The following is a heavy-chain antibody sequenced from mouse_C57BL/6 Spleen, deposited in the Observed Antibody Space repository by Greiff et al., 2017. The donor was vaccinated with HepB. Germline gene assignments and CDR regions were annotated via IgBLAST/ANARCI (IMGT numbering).Heavy chain of an antibody. CDR3: TRGGNLWSFAY. V-gene: IGHV1-15*01. D-gene: IGHD1-1*02. CDR1: GYTFTDYE. Sequence: VQLQQSGAELVRPGASVTLSCKASGYTFTDYEMHWVKQTPVHGLEWIGAIDPETGGTAYNQKFKGKAILTADKSSSTAYIEIRSLPSEDSAVYYCTRGGNLWSFAYWGQGTLVTVSA. J-gene: IGHJ3*01. CDR2: IDPETGGT.